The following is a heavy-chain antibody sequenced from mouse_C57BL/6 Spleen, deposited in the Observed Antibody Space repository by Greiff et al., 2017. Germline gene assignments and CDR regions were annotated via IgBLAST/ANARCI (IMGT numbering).Heavy chain of an antibody. J-gene: IGHJ1*03. D-gene: IGHD4-1*01. CDR2: FHPYNDDT. V-gene: IGHV1-47*01. CDR1: GYTFTTYP. Sequence: VQLQQSGAELVKPGASVKMSCKASGYTFTTYPIEWMKQNHGKSLEWIGNFHPYNDDTTYNEKFKGKATLTVEKSSSTVYLELNRLTSDDSAVYYCASGNWGKGWYFDGWGTGTTVTVSS. CDR3: ASGNWGKGWYFDG.